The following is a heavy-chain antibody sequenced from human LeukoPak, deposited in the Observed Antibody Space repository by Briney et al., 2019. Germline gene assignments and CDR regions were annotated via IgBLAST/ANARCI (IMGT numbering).Heavy chain of an antibody. D-gene: IGHD2-15*01. CDR3: AKHTREGASDTPFDY. J-gene: IGHJ4*02. CDR2: IYPGDSDT. CDR1: GYDFANYW. Sequence: GESLKISCKGSGYDFANYWVGWVRQVPGKGLEWMGIIYPGDSDTRYSPSFQGQVTISADKSISTAYLQWSSLKASDTAIYYCAKHTREGASDTPFDYWGQGTLVTVSS. V-gene: IGHV5-51*01.